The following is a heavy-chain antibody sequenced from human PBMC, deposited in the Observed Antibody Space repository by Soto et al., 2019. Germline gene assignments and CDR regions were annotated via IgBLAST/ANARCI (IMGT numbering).Heavy chain of an antibody. J-gene: IGHJ5*01. V-gene: IGHV1-18*01. D-gene: IGHD1-1*01. Sequence: QVQLVQSGPELKKPGASVKVSCKTSGYSFHNSGISWVRQAPGQGLEWMGWISVFNGYADYAQKFQGRVIMTADTLTSTAYMELRGLRSDDTAMYYCSKNGTTWFASWGQGTRVTVSS. CDR3: SKNGTTWFAS. CDR2: ISVFNGYA. CDR1: GYSFHNSG.